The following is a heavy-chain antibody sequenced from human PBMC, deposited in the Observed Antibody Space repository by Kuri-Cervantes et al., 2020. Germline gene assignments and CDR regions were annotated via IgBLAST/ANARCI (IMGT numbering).Heavy chain of an antibody. CDR2: IYSGGST. Sequence: GESLKISCAASGFTVSSNYMSWVRQAPGKGLEWVSVIYSGGSTYYADSVKGRFTISRDNSKNTLYLQTNSLRAEDTAVYYCARDSPLHGAFDIWGQGTMVTVSS. J-gene: IGHJ3*02. V-gene: IGHV3-53*01. CDR1: GFTVSSNY. CDR3: ARDSPLHGAFDI.